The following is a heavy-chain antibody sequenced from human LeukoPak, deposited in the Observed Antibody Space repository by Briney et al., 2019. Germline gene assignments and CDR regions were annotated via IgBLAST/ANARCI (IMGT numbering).Heavy chain of an antibody. D-gene: IGHD6-13*01. V-gene: IGHV4-39*01. Sequence: SETLSLTCTDSGGSISRSSYYWGWIRQPPGKGLEWIGSIYYSGSTYYNPSLKSRVTISVDTSKNQFSLKLSSVTAADTAVYYCARLEAAAGTYYWGQGTLVTVSS. J-gene: IGHJ4*02. CDR1: GGSISRSSYY. CDR3: ARLEAAAGTYY. CDR2: IYYSGST.